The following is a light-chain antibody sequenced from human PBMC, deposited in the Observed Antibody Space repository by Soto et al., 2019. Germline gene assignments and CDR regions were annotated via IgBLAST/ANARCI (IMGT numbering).Light chain of an antibody. V-gene: IGLV2-14*01. Sequence: QSVLTQPASVSGSPGQSITISCTGTSSDVGGYNYVSWYQQHPGKAPKLMIYEVSNRPSGVSNRFSGSKSGNTASLTISGLQAEDEADYYCSSYDSTTTRVFGTAPNVTLL. CDR1: SSDVGGYNY. J-gene: IGLJ1*01. CDR2: EVS. CDR3: SSYDSTTTRV.